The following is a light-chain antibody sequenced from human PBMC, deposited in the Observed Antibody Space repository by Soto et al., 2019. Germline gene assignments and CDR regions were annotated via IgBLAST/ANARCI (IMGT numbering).Light chain of an antibody. CDR1: QDINNY. Sequence: DIPMTQSPSSLSASVGDRVTISCQASQDINNYLKWYQQKPGKAPKILIYDASDLETGVPSRFSGSGSGTDFSFTISNLQPDDAATYYCQQYDTLPLTFGGGTRLEIK. CDR3: QQYDTLPLT. CDR2: DAS. V-gene: IGKV1-33*01. J-gene: IGKJ4*01.